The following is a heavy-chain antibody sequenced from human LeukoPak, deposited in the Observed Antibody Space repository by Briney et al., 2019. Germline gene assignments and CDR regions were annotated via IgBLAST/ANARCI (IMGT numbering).Heavy chain of an antibody. CDR2: VSYSGST. J-gene: IGHJ6*03. D-gene: IGHD1-14*01. Sequence: SETLSLTCTASGGSLSSDYWSWIRQPPGKGLEWIGYVSYSGSTNYNPSLNSRLTISLDTSKTRFSLELSSVTAADTAKYFCARYIRGPDYYIDVWGRGTTVTVSS. CDR3: ARYIRGPDYYIDV. V-gene: IGHV4-59*01. CDR1: GGSLSSDY.